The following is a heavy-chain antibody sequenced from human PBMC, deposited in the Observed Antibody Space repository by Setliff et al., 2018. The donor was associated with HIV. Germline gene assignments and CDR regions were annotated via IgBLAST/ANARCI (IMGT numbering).Heavy chain of an antibody. CDR3: ARDRYAGEIDY. CDR1: GGSISSYY. Sequence: SLTCTVSGGSISSYYWSWIRQPAGKGLEWIGRIYASGRTNCNSSLKSRVTMSVDTSKNQFSLKLSPVTAADTAVYYCARDRYAGEIDYWGQGTLVTVSS. D-gene: IGHD3-10*01. CDR2: IYASGRT. V-gene: IGHV4-4*07. J-gene: IGHJ4*02.